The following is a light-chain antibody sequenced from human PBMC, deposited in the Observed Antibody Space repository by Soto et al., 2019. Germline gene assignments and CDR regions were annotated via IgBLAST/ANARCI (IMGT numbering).Light chain of an antibody. CDR1: QSVDSN. CDR3: HQDFNLPWT. J-gene: IGKJ1*01. Sequence: VXTXXPAXXXXSXGDGATXSXRASQSVDSNLAWYQQKPGQTPRLLMYGASTRPTGIPTRFSGSGSGTDFTLTISSLQPEDFAVYFCHQDFNLPWTFGQGTKVDI. CDR2: GAS. V-gene: IGKV3D-15*02.